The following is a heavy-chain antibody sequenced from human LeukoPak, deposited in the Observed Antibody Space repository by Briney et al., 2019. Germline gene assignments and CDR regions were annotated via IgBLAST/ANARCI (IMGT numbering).Heavy chain of an antibody. CDR3: ARAYYYDSGDYYNPTSSFDY. Sequence: GGSLRLSCAASGFTFSSYEMNWVRQAPGKGLEWVANIKEDGSEKYYVDSVKGRFTISRDNAKNSLSLQLNSLRAEDTAVYYCARAYYYDSGDYYNPTSSFDYWGQGTLVTVS. CDR2: IKEDGSEK. D-gene: IGHD3-10*01. V-gene: IGHV3-7*04. CDR1: GFTFSSYE. J-gene: IGHJ4*02.